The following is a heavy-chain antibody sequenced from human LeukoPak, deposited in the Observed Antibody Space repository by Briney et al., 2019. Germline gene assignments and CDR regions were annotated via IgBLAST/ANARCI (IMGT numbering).Heavy chain of an antibody. V-gene: IGHV3-23*01. J-gene: IGHJ4*02. CDR1: GFTFNTYA. CDR3: AQGGHDFNPFYC. Sequence: GGSLRLSCVDSGFTFNTYAMGWVRQSPGRGLEGVSSIKGGGGDPFYADSVKGRFTISRDNSKNTLFLQLNSLRAEDSAVYYCAQGGHDFNPFYCWGQGTLVTVSS. D-gene: IGHD2-21*02. CDR2: IKGGGGDP.